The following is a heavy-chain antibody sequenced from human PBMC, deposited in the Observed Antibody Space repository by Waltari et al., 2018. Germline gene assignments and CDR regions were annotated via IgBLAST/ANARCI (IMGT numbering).Heavy chain of an antibody. V-gene: IGHV1-2*06. CDR3: ARERATVRGSGSYYTAPTWGAFDI. CDR2: MNPNRGGT. J-gene: IGHJ3*02. Sequence: QVQLVQSGAEVKKPGASVKVSCKASGYTFTGYYMHWVRQAPGQGLEWMGRMNPNRGGTNYAQKLHGRATMTRDTSISTAYMELSRLRSDDTAVYYCARERATVRGSGSYYTAPTWGAFDIWGQGTMVTVSS. CDR1: GYTFTGYY. D-gene: IGHD3-10*01.